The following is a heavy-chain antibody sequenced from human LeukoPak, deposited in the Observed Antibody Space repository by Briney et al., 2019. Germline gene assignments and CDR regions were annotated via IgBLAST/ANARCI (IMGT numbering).Heavy chain of an antibody. J-gene: IGHJ4*02. D-gene: IGHD6-19*01. CDR1: GFTFSSYG. CDR2: ISYDGNNK. V-gene: IGHV3-30*18. CDR3: AKDHSSGWETRLDY. Sequence: GGSLRLSCAASGFTFSSYGMHWVRQAPGKGLEWVAVISYDGNNKYYADSVKGRFTISRDNSKNTLYLQMNSLRAEDTAVYYCAKDHSSGWETRLDYWGQGTLVTVSS.